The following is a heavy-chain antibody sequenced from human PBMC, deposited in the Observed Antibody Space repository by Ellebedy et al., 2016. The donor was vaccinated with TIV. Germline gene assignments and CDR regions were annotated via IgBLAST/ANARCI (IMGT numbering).Heavy chain of an antibody. CDR1: GGSISSYY. Sequence: MPSETLSLTCTVSGGSISSYYWSRIRQPPGKGLEWIGYIYYSGSTNYNPSLKSRVTISVDTSKNQFSLKLSSVTAADTAVYYCARVWFNYGDEPYAHFDYWGQGTLVTVSS. V-gene: IGHV4-59*01. CDR3: ARVWFNYGDEPYAHFDY. J-gene: IGHJ4*02. CDR2: IYYSGST. D-gene: IGHD4-17*01.